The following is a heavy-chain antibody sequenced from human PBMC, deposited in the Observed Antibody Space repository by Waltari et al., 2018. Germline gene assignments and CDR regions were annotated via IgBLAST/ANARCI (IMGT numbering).Heavy chain of an antibody. J-gene: IGHJ5*02. CDR1: GFTLSNYW. CDR2: INPDGSST. CDR3: ARATSWFDP. Sequence: EVQLVESGGGLVQPGGSLRLSGAASGFTLSNYWSYWVRQAPGKGLMWVSRINPDGSSTDYADSVKGRFTISRDNTENTLYLQMNSLRAEDTAVYYCARATSWFDPWGQGTLVTVSS. V-gene: IGHV3-74*01.